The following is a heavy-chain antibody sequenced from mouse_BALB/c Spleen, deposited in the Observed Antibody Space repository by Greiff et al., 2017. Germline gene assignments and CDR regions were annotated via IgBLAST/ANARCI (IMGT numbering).Heavy chain of an antibody. CDR3: ARGLLRRDFDY. CDR2: ISSGSSTI. D-gene: IGHD2-3*01. Sequence: EVKLQESGGGLVQPGGSRKLSCAASGFTFSSFGMHWVRQAPEKGLEWVAYISSGSSTIYYADTVKGRFTISRDNPKNTLFLQMTSLRSEDTAMYYCARGLLRRDFDYWGQGTTLTVSS. J-gene: IGHJ2*01. CDR1: GFTFSSFG. V-gene: IGHV5-17*02.